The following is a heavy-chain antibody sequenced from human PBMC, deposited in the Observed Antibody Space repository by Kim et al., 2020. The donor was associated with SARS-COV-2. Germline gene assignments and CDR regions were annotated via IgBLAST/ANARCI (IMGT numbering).Heavy chain of an antibody. D-gene: IGHD6-13*01. V-gene: IGHV5-51*01. Sequence: SDTRYSPSFQGQVTMSADKSLNTAYLHWSSLKASDSAMYYCARRMAAAVDYWGQGTLVSVSS. CDR3: ARRMAAAVDY. CDR2: SDT. J-gene: IGHJ4*02.